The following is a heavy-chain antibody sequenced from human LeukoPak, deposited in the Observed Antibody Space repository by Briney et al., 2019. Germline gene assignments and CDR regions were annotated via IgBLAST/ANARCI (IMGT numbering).Heavy chain of an antibody. D-gene: IGHD1-26*01. Sequence: ASVKVSCKASGYTFTSYYMHWVRQAPGQGLEWMGIINPSGGSTSYAQKFQGRVTMTRDMSTSTVYMELSSLRSEDTAVYYCARWSGSYYEWFDPWGQGTLVTVSS. J-gene: IGHJ5*02. CDR1: GYTFTSYY. CDR2: INPSGGST. V-gene: IGHV1-46*01. CDR3: ARWSGSYYEWFDP.